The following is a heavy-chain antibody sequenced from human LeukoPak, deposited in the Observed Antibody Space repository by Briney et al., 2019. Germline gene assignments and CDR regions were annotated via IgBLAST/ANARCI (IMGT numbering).Heavy chain of an antibody. CDR1: GGSFSGYC. V-gene: IGHV4-59*10. D-gene: IGHD2-21*02. CDR2: IYTTGST. CDR3: ARIKCGGDCRGYYYYYHMDV. Sequence: SETLSLTCAVYGGSFSGYCWSWIRQPAGKGLEWIGRIYTTGSTNYNPSLKSRLTISVDTSKNQFSLKLRSVTAADTAVYYCARIKCGGDCRGYYYYYHMDVWGKGTTVTISS. J-gene: IGHJ6*03.